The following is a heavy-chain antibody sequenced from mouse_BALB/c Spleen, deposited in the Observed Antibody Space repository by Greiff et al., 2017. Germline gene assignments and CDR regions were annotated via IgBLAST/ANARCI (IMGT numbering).Heavy chain of an antibody. D-gene: IGHD3-1*01. Sequence: EVQRVESGGGLVKPGRTLTLSCAASGFTFRDYYMYWVRQTPEKRLEWVATISDGGSYTYYPDSVKGRFTISRDNAKNNLYLQMSSLKSEDTAMYYCAREGYVNAMDYWGQGTAVTVSS. CDR1: GFTFRDYY. CDR3: AREGYVNAMDY. J-gene: IGHJ4*01. V-gene: IGHV5-4*02. CDR2: ISDGGSYT.